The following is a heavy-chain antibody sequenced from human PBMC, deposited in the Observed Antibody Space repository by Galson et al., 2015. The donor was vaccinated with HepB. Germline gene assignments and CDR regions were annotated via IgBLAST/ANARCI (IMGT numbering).Heavy chain of an antibody. Sequence: SLRLSCAASGFTFSNYAMSWVRQAPGKGLEWVSGISGSGGSTHYADSVEGRFTISRDNSKSTLYLQMNSLRTEDTALYYCIKDLPGVAVAGTGTNWGQGTLVTVSS. J-gene: IGHJ4*02. CDR2: ISGSGGST. CDR3: IKDLPGVAVAGTGTN. D-gene: IGHD6-19*01. V-gene: IGHV3-23*01. CDR1: GFTFSNYA.